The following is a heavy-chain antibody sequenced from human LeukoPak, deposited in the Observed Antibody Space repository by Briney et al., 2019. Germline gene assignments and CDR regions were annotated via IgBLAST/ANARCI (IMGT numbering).Heavy chain of an antibody. CDR1: GFTFSGSA. CDR3: TRPKIVGAPQDVYYYYYYMDV. CDR2: IRSKANSYAT. V-gene: IGHV3-73*01. J-gene: IGHJ6*03. Sequence: GGSLRLSCAASGFTFSGSAMHWVRQASGKGLEWVGRIRSKANSYATAYAASVKGRFTISRDDSKNTAYLQMNNLKTEDTAVYYCTRPKIVGAPQDVYYYYYYMDVWGKGTTVTVSS. D-gene: IGHD1-26*01.